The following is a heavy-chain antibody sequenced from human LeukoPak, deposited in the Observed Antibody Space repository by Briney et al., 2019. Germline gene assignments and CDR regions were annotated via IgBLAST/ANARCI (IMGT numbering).Heavy chain of an antibody. Sequence: SETLSLTCAVYGGSFSGYYWSWIRQHPGKGLEWIGYIYYSGSTYYNPSLKSRVTISVDTSKNQFSLKLSSVTAADTAVYYCAREVVLVRGVINDWGQGTLVTVSS. CDR3: AREVVLVRGVIND. CDR2: IYYSGST. V-gene: IGHV4-31*11. CDR1: GGSFSGYY. J-gene: IGHJ4*02. D-gene: IGHD3-10*01.